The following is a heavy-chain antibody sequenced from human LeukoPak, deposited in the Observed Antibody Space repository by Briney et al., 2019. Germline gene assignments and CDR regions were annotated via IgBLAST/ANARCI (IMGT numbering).Heavy chain of an antibody. D-gene: IGHD2-2*01. CDR1: GFTFSNAW. CDR3: TTDPSGCSSTSCYYNWFDP. V-gene: IGHV3-15*01. J-gene: IGHJ5*02. CDR2: IKSKTDGGTT. Sequence: TGGSLRLSCAASGFTFSNAWMSWVRQAPGKGLEWVGRIKSKTDGGTTDYAAPVKGRFTISRDDSKNTLYLQMNSLKTEDTAVYYCTTDPSGCSSTSCYYNWFDPWGQGTLVTVSS.